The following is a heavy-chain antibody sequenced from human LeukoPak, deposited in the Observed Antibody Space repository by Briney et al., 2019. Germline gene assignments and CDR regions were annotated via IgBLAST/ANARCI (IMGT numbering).Heavy chain of an antibody. CDR1: GYTFTSYG. V-gene: IGHV1-18*01. D-gene: IGHD1-14*01. J-gene: IGHJ4*02. Sequence: ASVKVSCKASGYTFTSYGISWVRQAPGQGLEWMGWTSAYSGNTNYAQKLQGRVTMTTDTSTSTAYMELRSLRSDDTAVYYCATGRRFRTFDYWGQGTLVTVSS. CDR3: ATGRRFRTFDY. CDR2: TSAYSGNT.